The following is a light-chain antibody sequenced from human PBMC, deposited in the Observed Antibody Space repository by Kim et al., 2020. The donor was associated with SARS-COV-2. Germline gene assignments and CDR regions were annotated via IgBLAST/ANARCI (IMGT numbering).Light chain of an antibody. CDR3: QQYGSTPLT. Sequence: IVLTQSPGTLSLSPGERATLSCRASQSVNNRYLAWYQQKPGQAPRLLIYGASSRATGIPDRFSGSGSGTDFTLTISRLEPEDFAVYYCQQYGSTPLTFGGGTKVDIK. CDR1: QSVNNRY. CDR2: GAS. J-gene: IGKJ4*01. V-gene: IGKV3-20*01.